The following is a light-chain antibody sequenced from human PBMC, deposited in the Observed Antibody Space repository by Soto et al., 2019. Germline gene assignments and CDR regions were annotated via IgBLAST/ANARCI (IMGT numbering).Light chain of an antibody. Sequence: IQVAQSPSLLSASGGDSVTITCRASQGISSYLAWYQQKPGKAPKLLIYAASTLQSGVPSRFSGSGSGTEFTLAISSPQPEDFATYYCQQFNGYPITFGQGTRLEIK. CDR1: QGISSY. J-gene: IGKJ5*01. CDR3: QQFNGYPIT. V-gene: IGKV1-9*01. CDR2: AAS.